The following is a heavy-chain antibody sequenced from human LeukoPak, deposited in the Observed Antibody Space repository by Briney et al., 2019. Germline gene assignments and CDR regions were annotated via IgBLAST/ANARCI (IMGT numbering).Heavy chain of an antibody. V-gene: IGHV3-48*01. CDR3: ARRGVDSYYYYMDV. J-gene: IGHJ6*03. CDR2: IGTTSTI. D-gene: IGHD2-8*01. Sequence: GGSLRLSCAASGFTFSNFRFNWVRQSPEKGLEWIAFIGTTSTIYYADSVKGRFTISRDNAKNSLFLQMNNLTVEDTALYYCARRGVDSYYYYMDVWGKGTTVIVSS. CDR1: GFTFSNFR.